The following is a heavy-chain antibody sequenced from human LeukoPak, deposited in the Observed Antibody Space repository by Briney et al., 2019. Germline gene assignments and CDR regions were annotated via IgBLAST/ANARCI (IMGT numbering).Heavy chain of an antibody. CDR3: ARGGYSYGYDYYYYMDV. CDR2: IYHSGST. CDR1: GYSISSGYY. J-gene: IGHJ6*03. V-gene: IGHV4-38-2*01. D-gene: IGHD5-18*01. Sequence: SETLSLTRAVSGYSISSGYYWGWIRQPPGKGLEWIGSIYHSGSTYYNPSLKSRVTISVDTSKNQFSLKLSSVTAADTAVYYCARGGYSYGYDYYYYMDVWGKGTTVTVSS.